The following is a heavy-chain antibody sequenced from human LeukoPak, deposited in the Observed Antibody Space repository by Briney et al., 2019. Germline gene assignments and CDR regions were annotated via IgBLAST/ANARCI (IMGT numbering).Heavy chain of an antibody. CDR1: GGSISSGDYY. J-gene: IGHJ2*01. Sequence: PSQTLSLTCTVSGGSISSGDYYWSWIRQPPGKGLEWIGYIYYSGSIYYNPSLKSRVTISVDTSKNQFSLKLSSVTAADTAVYYCARGSRRWLQLYWYFDLWGRGTLVTVSS. V-gene: IGHV4-30-4*08. CDR3: ARGSRRWLQLYWYFDL. CDR2: IYYSGSI. D-gene: IGHD5-24*01.